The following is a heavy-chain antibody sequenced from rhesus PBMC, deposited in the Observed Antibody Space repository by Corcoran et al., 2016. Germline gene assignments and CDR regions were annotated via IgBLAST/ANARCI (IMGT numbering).Heavy chain of an antibody. J-gene: IGHJ5-1*01. CDR2: IYFNSAGT. Sequence: QLQESGPGLLKPSETLSLTCTVSGGSISGYFWRWIRQFPGTGLEWIGNIYFNSAGTNYSPSLNGRVTISRDTSKSQFSLALTSLTAADTAIYYCARDSDDADWNNRFDVWGPGHLVTVSS. CDR1: GGSISGYF. V-gene: IGHV4-81*01. CDR3: ARDSDDADWNNRFDV. D-gene: IGHD1-26*01.